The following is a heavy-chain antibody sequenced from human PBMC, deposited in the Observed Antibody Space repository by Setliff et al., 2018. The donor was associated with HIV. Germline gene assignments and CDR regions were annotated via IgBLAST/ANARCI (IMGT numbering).Heavy chain of an antibody. CDR1: GYTFTGYY. J-gene: IGHJ4*02. V-gene: IGHV1-2*02. CDR2: INPNSGYS. Sequence: GASVKVSCKASGYTFTGYYIHWLRQARGRGLEWMGWINPNSGYSKYAQKFQGRLTMTRDTSISTAYMELSRLTSDDTAVYYCARDTSATIRPLFDFWGQGTLVTVSS. CDR3: ARDTSATIRPLFDF. D-gene: IGHD5-12*01.